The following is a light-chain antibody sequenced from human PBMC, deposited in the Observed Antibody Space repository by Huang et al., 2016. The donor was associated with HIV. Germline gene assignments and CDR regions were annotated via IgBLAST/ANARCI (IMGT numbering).Light chain of an antibody. CDR2: YAS. Sequence: EIVLTQSPAILSLYPGERATLSCRASQSVHSYLAWYQQKPGQAPRLLIYYASNRATGIPASFSGSGSGSDFTLTISNLQSEDFAVYYCQQRSAWPLTFGGGTKVEI. V-gene: IGKV3-11*01. CDR3: QQRSAWPLT. J-gene: IGKJ4*01. CDR1: QSVHSY.